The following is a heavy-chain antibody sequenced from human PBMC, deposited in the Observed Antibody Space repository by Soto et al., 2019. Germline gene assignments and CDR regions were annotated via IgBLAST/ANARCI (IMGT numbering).Heavy chain of an antibody. V-gene: IGHV1-46*01. D-gene: IGHD1-1*01. CDR3: AREHPGDDPAYGMDV. J-gene: IGHJ6*02. CDR1: GYTFTSCY. Sequence: ASVKVSCKASGYTFTSCYMHWVRQAPGQGLAWMGIINPSDGSTSFAQKFQGRVTMTRDTSTSTVYMELSSLRSDDTAVYYCAREHPGDDPAYGMDVWGQGTTVTVS. CDR2: INPSDGST.